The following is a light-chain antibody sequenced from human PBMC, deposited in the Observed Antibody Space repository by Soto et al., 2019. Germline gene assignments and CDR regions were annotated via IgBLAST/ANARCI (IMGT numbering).Light chain of an antibody. Sequence: QSALTQPASVSGSPGQSITISCTGSSSDVGGYNYVSWYQQHPGKAPKLMIYEVSNRPSGVSNRFSGSKSGNTASLTISGLQAEDEADYYCSSYTSSRTHVAFGGGTQLTVL. CDR2: EVS. CDR3: SSYTSSRTHVA. V-gene: IGLV2-14*01. CDR1: SSDVGGYNY. J-gene: IGLJ2*01.